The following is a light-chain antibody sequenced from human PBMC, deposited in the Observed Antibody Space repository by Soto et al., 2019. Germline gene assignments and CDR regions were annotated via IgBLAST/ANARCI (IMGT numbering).Light chain of an antibody. CDR1: SSNIGNNY. CDR2: ENN. Sequence: QSVLTQPPSVSAAPGQKVTISCSGRSSNIGNNYVSWYQQLPGTAPKLLIYENNKRPSGIPDRFSGSKSGTSATLGITGLQTGDEADYYCGTGDSSLSRRVFGGGHKLTVL. J-gene: IGLJ3*02. V-gene: IGLV1-51*02. CDR3: GTGDSSLSRRV.